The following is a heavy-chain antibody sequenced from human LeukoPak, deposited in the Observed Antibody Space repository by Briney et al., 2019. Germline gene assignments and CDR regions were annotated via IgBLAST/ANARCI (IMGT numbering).Heavy chain of an antibody. J-gene: IGHJ4*02. CDR3: ATETNGRHYDY. Sequence: GGSLRLSCTDSRLTFSTSGFNWVRQAPGKGLEWVASIGPTGSDRYHADSIKGRFTISRDNASNFLYLQMNSLRAEDTAVYYCATETNGRHYDYWGQGTLLTVSS. D-gene: IGHD1-14*01. CDR2: IGPTGSDR. V-gene: IGHV3-21*06. CDR1: RLTFSTSG.